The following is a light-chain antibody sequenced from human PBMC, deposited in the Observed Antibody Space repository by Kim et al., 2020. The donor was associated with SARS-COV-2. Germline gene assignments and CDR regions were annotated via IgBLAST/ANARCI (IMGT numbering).Light chain of an antibody. V-gene: IGLV6-57*04. CDR2: EDD. CDR1: SGSIDDNY. Sequence: NFMLTQPLSVSGSPGKTVTISCTRSSGSIDDNYVQWYQQRPGGVPTAVIYEDDQRPSGVSDRFSGSIDNSSNSASLTISGLKTEDEADYYCQSYNRSNVVFGGGTQLTVL. CDR3: QSYNRSNVV. J-gene: IGLJ2*01.